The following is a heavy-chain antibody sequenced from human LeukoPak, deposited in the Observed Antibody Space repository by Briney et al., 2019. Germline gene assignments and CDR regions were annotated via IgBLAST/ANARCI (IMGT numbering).Heavy chain of an antibody. CDR3: GRDFGLIGTKRSFDL. CDR2: IGGSGSII. Sequence: PGRSLRLSCAASGFTFSDYYMGWIRQAPGKGLEWLSYIGGSGSIIFYADSVKGRFTISRDNAKNSLFLQMNSLRAEDTAVYYCGRDFGLIGTKRSFDLWGQGTMVTVSS. J-gene: IGHJ3*01. D-gene: IGHD1-7*01. CDR1: GFTFSDYY. V-gene: IGHV3-11*01.